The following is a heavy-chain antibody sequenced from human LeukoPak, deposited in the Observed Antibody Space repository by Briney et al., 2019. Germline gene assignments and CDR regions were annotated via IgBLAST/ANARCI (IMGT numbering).Heavy chain of an antibody. J-gene: IGHJ4*02. V-gene: IGHV4-39*01. CDR2: ISYSGST. D-gene: IGHD6-19*01. CDR1: GGSISSTNSY. Sequence: SETLSLTCTVSGGSISSTNSYWGWIRQPPGQGLEWIGTISYSGSTYYNPSLKSRVTISVDTSTGHFSLKLRSMTAADTAVYFCARQGYSSGWTGHFDYWGQGTLVTVSS. CDR3: ARQGYSSGWTGHFDY.